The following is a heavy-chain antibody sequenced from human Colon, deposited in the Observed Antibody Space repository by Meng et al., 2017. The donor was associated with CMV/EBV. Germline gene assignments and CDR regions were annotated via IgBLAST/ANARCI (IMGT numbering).Heavy chain of an antibody. CDR1: GFTFVTYG. J-gene: IGHJ6*02. CDR2: IEHGGSDE. CDR3: AKVDQLLYKEPHYYGMDV. V-gene: IGHV3-30*02. D-gene: IGHD2-2*02. Sequence: GGSLRLSCAASGFTFVTYGMHWVRQAPGKGLEWVAFIEHGGSDEYYAGSVKGRFTISRDNSKNTLYLQMNSLRAEDTAVYYCAKVDQLLYKEPHYYGMDVWGQGTTVTASS.